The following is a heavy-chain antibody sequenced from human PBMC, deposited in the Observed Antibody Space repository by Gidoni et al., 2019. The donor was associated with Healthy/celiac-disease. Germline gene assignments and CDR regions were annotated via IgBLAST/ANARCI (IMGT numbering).Heavy chain of an antibody. CDR3: ARVGGYCSGGSCVHDAFDI. Sequence: QVQLVQSGAEVKKPGASVKVSCKASGSTFTGYYMHWVRQAPGQGLEWMGWINPNSGGTNYAQKFQGWVTMTRDTSISTAYMELSRLRSDDTAVYYCARVGGYCSGGSCVHDAFDIWGQGTMVTVSS. CDR1: GSTFTGYY. D-gene: IGHD2-15*01. J-gene: IGHJ3*02. CDR2: INPNSGGT. V-gene: IGHV1-2*04.